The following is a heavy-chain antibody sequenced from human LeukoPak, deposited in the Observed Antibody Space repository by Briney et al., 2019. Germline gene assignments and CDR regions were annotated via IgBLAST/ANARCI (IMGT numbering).Heavy chain of an antibody. CDR2: IYTSGST. J-gene: IGHJ3*02. D-gene: IGHD7-27*01. V-gene: IGHV4-61*02. Sequence: SETLSLTCAVSGGPISSRSCYWGWIRQPPGKGLEWIGRIYTSGSTNYNPSPKSRVTISVDTSKNQFSLKLSSVTAADTAVYYCARVWGRSSNAFDIWGQGTMVTVSS. CDR1: GGPISSRSCY. CDR3: ARVWGRSSNAFDI.